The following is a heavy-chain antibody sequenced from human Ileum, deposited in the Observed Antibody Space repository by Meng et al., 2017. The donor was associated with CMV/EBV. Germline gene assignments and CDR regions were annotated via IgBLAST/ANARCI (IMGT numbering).Heavy chain of an antibody. J-gene: IGHJ4*02. CDR1: VVYTNNDY. CDR2: FYSSDTS. V-gene: IGHV4-4*07. Sequence: CPSLATPVCTLALRCPGSVVYTNNDYWAWIRQSPVKGLELLGRFYSSDTSNSHPSLNSRVTMSLATSKKQFSLILSSETAADTARYYCARGPGASTREGFDLWGLGTLVTVSS. CDR3: ARGPGASTREGFDL. D-gene: IGHD1-26*01.